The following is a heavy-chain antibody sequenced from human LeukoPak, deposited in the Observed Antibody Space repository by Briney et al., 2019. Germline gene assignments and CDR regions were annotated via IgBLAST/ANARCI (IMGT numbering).Heavy chain of an antibody. CDR3: ARAVSYSDYYFDY. D-gene: IGHD4-11*01. V-gene: IGHV3-23*01. J-gene: IGHJ4*02. CDR1: GFTFSSYA. CDR2: ISGSGGST. Sequence: GGSLRLSCAASGFTFSSYAMSWVRQAPGKGLEWVSAISGSGGSTYYADSVKGRFTISRDNSKNTLYLQMNSLRAEDTAVYYCARAVSYSDYYFDYWGQGTLVTVSS.